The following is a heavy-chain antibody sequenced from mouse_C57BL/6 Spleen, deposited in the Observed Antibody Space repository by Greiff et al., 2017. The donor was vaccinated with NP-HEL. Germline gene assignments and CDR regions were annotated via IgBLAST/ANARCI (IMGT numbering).Heavy chain of an antibody. CDR2: ISYDGSN. CDR3: ARLYDYAYLNY. D-gene: IGHD2-4*01. V-gene: IGHV3-6*01. J-gene: IGHJ2*01. Sequence: EVQLQESGPGLVKPSQSLSLTCPVTGYSITSGYYWNWIRQFPGKKLEWMGYISYDGSNHYNPSLKTRISITRDTYKHQFFLKLTSVTTEDTATYYCARLYDYAYLNYWGQGTTLTVAS. CDR1: GYSITSGYY.